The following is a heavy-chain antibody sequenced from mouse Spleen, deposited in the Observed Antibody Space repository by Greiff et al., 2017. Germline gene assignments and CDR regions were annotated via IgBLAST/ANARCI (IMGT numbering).Heavy chain of an antibody. V-gene: IGHV1-82*01. CDR3: ARESYYYDGSYG. CDR2: IYPGDGDT. J-gene: IGHJ2*01. CDR1: GYAFSSSW. D-gene: IGHD1-1*01. Sequence: QVQLQQSGPELVKPGASVKISCKASGYAFSSSWMNWVKQRPGKGLEWIGRIYPGDGDTNYNGKFKGKATLTADKSSSTAYMQLSSLTSEDSAVYFCARESYYYDGSYGWGQGTTLTVSS.